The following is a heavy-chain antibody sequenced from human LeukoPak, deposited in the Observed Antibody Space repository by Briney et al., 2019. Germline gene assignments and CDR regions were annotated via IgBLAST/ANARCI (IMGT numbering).Heavy chain of an antibody. CDR1: GFTFSTYA. V-gene: IGHV3-64*01. Sequence: GGSLRLSCAASGFTFSTYAMHWVRQAPGKGLEYVPAINGDGDSTYYANSVKGRFTISRDNSKNTLYLQMGGLITEDMAIYYCARRHTAMAPFDQWGQGTLVIVSS. D-gene: IGHD5-18*01. J-gene: IGHJ4*02. CDR3: ARRHTAMAPFDQ. CDR2: INGDGDST.